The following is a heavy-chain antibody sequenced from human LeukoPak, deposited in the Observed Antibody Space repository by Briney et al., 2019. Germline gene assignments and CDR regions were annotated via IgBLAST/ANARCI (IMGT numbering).Heavy chain of an antibody. CDR3: XXXXTIAAAPDY. V-gene: IGHV5-51*01. J-gene: IGHJ4*02. Sequence: GESLKISCKGSGYSFTSYWIGWVRQMPGKGLEWMGIIYPGDSDTRYSPSFQGQVTISADKSISTAYLQWSSLKASDTAIYYXXXXXTIAAAPDYWGQGTLVTVSS. CDR1: GYSFTSYW. CDR2: IYPGDSDT. D-gene: IGHD6-13*01.